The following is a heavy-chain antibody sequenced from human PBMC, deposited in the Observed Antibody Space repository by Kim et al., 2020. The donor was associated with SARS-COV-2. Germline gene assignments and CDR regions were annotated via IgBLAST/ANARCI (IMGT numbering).Heavy chain of an antibody. CDR3: ARGSGSLD. CDR2: GVST. J-gene: IGHJ4*02. D-gene: IGHD3-10*01. Sequence: GVSTYYADSVKGRFTISRYNSKTSLYLQLNSLRTEDTALYYCARGSGSLDWGQGTLVTVSS. V-gene: IGHV3-43*01.